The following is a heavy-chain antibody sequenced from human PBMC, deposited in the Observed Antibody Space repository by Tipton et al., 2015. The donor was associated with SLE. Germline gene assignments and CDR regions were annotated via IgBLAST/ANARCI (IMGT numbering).Heavy chain of an antibody. J-gene: IGHJ4*02. CDR3: ARAWVGTPAPFDY. CDR1: GGSFRGYF. CDR2: ITNTGKR. V-gene: IGHV4-34*01. D-gene: IGHD1-1*01. Sequence: TLSLTCAVYGGSFRGYFWSWVRQPAGKGLEWMEEITNTGKRNYKSSLKSRVTISVDTSKNQFSLRLTSVTAADTAVYYCARAWVGTPAPFDYWCQGTRVTVAS.